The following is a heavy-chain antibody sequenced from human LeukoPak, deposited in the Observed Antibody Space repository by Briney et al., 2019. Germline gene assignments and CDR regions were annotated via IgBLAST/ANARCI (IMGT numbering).Heavy chain of an antibody. V-gene: IGHV4-59*01. Sequence: SETLSLTCTVSGGSISIYYWSWIRQPPGKGLEWIGYIYYSGSTNYNPSLKSRVTISVDTSKNQFSLKLSSVTAADTAVYYCARVMTATDAFDIWGQGTMVTVSS. D-gene: IGHD3-16*01. J-gene: IGHJ3*02. CDR1: GGSISIYY. CDR3: ARVMTATDAFDI. CDR2: IYYSGST.